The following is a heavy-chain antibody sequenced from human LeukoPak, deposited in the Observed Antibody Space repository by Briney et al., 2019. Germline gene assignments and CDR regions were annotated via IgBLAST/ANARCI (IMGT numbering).Heavy chain of an antibody. J-gene: IGHJ4*02. CDR3: ARASTTGTTRTFDY. CDR1: GGTFTNYA. D-gene: IGHD1-1*01. Sequence: SVKVSCKASGGTFTNYAISWVRQAPGQGLEWMGWINPNFDTANYAQKFQGRVTMTRDMSTSTVYMELSSLRSEDTAVYYCARASTTGTTRTFDYWGQGTLVTASS. CDR2: INPNFDTA. V-gene: IGHV1-69*05.